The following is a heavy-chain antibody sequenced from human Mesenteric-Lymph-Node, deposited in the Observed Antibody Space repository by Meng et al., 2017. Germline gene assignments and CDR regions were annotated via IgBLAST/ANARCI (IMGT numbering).Heavy chain of an antibody. CDR2: TYYRSKWYN. V-gene: IGHV6-1*01. CDR3: ARVGRGALLWFGELNNAFDI. J-gene: IGHJ3*02. CDR1: GDSVSSNSAA. Sequence: SCAISGDSVSSNSAAWNWIRQSPSRGLEWLGRTYYRSKWYNDYAVSVKSRITINPDTSKNQFSLQLNSVTPEDTAVYYCARVGRGALLWFGELNNAFDIWGQGTMVTVSS. D-gene: IGHD3-10*01.